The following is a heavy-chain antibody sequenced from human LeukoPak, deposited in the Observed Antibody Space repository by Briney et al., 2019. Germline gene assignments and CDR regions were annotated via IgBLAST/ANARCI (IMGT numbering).Heavy chain of an antibody. J-gene: IGHJ4*02. CDR1: GFTFSNAW. D-gene: IGHD2-2*01. Sequence: GGSLRLSCAASGFTFSNAWMTWVRQAPGKGLEWVSDVSGSGTSTNYADSVKGRLTISRDNSKNTLYLQMNNLRAEDTAVYYCAKVGRASWAPYYFDYWGQGTLVTVSS. V-gene: IGHV3-23*01. CDR2: VSGSGTST. CDR3: AKVGRASWAPYYFDY.